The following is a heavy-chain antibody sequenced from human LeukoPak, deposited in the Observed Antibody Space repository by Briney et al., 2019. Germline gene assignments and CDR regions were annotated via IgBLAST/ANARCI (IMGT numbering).Heavy chain of an antibody. Sequence: PGGSLRLSCAASGFTFSSYTQNWVRQAPGKGLEWVSSISSSSSYIYYADSVKGRFTISRDNAKKSLFLQMNSLRAEDTAVYYCARATTYDILTGYSDYWGQGTLVTVSS. D-gene: IGHD3-9*01. V-gene: IGHV3-21*01. CDR1: GFTFSSYT. J-gene: IGHJ4*02. CDR2: ISSSSSYI. CDR3: ARATTYDILTGYSDY.